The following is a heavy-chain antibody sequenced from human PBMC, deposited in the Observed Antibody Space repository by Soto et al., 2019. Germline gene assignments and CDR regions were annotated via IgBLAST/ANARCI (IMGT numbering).Heavy chain of an antibody. CDR3: TRPSIVVPAAKPVDY. D-gene: IGHD2-2*02. J-gene: IGHJ4*02. CDR2: IRSKAYGGTT. V-gene: IGHV3-49*03. Sequence: GGSLRLSCTASGFTFGDYAMSWFRQAPGKGLEWVGFIRSKAYGGTTEYAASVKGRFTISRDDSKSIAYLQMNSLKTEDTAVYYCTRPSIVVPAAKPVDYWGQGTLVTVSS. CDR1: GFTFGDYA.